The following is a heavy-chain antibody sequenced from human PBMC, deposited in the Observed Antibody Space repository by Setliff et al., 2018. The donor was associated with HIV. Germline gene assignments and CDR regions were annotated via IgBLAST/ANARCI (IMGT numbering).Heavy chain of an antibody. D-gene: IGHD3-22*01. Sequence: KTSETLSLTCTVSGGSITSSNSYWSWIRQPPGKGLEWIGYIYTSGSTNYNPSRKSRVTISVDTSKNQFSLKLSSVTAADTAVYYCARGLSFYDPGGFDYWGQGTLVTVSS. V-gene: IGHV4-61*05. CDR3: ARGLSFYDPGGFDY. CDR2: IYTSGST. J-gene: IGHJ4*02. CDR1: GGSITSSNSY.